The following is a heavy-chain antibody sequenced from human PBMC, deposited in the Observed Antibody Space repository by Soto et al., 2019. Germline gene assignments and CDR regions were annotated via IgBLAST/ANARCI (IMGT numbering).Heavy chain of an antibody. J-gene: IGHJ4*02. CDR2: ISSSSSYT. CDR3: AKDYSSGWYGPYYFDY. Sequence: PGGSLRLSCAASGFTFSDYYMSWIRQAPGKGLEWVSYISSSSSYTNYADSVKGRFTISRDNAKNSLYLQMNSLRAEDTAVYYCAKDYSSGWYGPYYFDYWGQGTLVTVSS. V-gene: IGHV3-11*06. D-gene: IGHD6-19*01. CDR1: GFTFSDYY.